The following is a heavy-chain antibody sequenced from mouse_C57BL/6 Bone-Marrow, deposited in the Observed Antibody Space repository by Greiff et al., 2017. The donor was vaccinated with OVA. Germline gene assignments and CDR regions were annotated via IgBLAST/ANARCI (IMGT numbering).Heavy chain of an antibody. CDR1: GYTFTSYW. J-gene: IGHJ3*01. CDR3: ARGDYYGSSYLAY. D-gene: IGHD1-1*01. Sequence: QVQLQQPGAELVRPGSSVKLSCKASGYTFTSYWMDWVKQRPGQGLEWIGNIYPSDSETHYNQKFKDKATFTVDKSSSTAYMQLSSLTSEDSAVYYCARGDYYGSSYLAYWGQGTLVTVSA. V-gene: IGHV1-61*01. CDR2: IYPSDSET.